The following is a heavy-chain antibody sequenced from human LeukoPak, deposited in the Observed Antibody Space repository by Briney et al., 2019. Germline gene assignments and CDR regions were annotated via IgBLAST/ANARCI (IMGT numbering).Heavy chain of an antibody. Sequence: SETLSLTCAVYGGSFSGHYWSWIRQPPGKGLGWIGEINHSGSTNYNPSLKSRVTILVDTSKNQFSLKLSSVTAADTAVYYCAREVQHYAGSVYDHDAFDIWGQGTMVTVSS. CDR1: GGSFSGHY. V-gene: IGHV4-34*01. D-gene: IGHD3-22*01. CDR3: AREVQHYAGSVYDHDAFDI. CDR2: INHSGST. J-gene: IGHJ3*02.